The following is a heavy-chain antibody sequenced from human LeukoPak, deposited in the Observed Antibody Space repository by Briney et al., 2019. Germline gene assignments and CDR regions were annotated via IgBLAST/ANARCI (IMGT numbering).Heavy chain of an antibody. CDR2: IHYSGST. CDR1: GGSISSSSYY. D-gene: IGHD4-17*01. CDR3: ARAAMTTVTTDYVYYYFMDV. V-gene: IGHV4-39*07. J-gene: IGHJ6*03. Sequence: SETLSLTCTVSGGSISSSSYYWAWIRQPPGKGLEWIGSIHYSGSTNYNPSLKSRVTISVDTSKNQFSLKLSSVTAADTAVYYCARAAMTTVTTDYVYYYFMDVWGKGTTVTVSS.